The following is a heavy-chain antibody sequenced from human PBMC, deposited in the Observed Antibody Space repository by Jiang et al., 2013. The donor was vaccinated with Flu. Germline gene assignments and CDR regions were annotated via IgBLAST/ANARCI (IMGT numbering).Heavy chain of an antibody. Sequence: VQLLESGGGLVKPGGSLTLSCAASGFTFRSYSMNWVRQAPGKGLEWVASISTSGTYMYYADSVKGRFTISRDNAKNSLYLQMDSLRAEDTAVYYCARDDPYSTSTGGLDYWGQGTRVTVSS. CDR2: ISTSGTYM. CDR3: ARDDPYSTSTGGLDY. J-gene: IGHJ4*02. V-gene: IGHV3-21*01. D-gene: IGHD6-6*01. CDR1: GFTFRSYS.